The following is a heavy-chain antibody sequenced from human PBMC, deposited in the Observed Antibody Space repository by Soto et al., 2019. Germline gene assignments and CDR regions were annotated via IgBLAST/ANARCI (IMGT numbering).Heavy chain of an antibody. D-gene: IGHD2-2*01. J-gene: IGHJ4*02. V-gene: IGHV4-39*01. CDR1: GGSTSTTSYF. Sequence: LSLTCTVSGGSTSTTSYFWGWIRQPPGKGLEWVGSIYYSGITYYNPSLKSRVTLSIDTSKNQFSLNLSSVTAADTAVYYCARRSRVPAAVFDSWGQGTLVTVSS. CDR3: ARRSRVPAAVFDS. CDR2: IYYSGIT.